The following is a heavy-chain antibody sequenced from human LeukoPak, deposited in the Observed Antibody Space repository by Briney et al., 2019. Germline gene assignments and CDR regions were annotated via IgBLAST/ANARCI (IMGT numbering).Heavy chain of an antibody. CDR2: IKEDGRLQ. J-gene: IGHJ6*03. D-gene: IGHD1-26*01. CDR1: GFSFTSHW. CDR3: ARDLNSGSYYYMDV. V-gene: IGHV3-7*01. Sequence: AGGSLRLSCAASGFSFTSHWMTWLRQAPGKGLEWVAHIKEDGRLQYYVDSVKGRFTVSRDNSKNTLYLQMNSLRAEDTAVYYCARDLNSGSYYYMDVWGKGTTVTVFS.